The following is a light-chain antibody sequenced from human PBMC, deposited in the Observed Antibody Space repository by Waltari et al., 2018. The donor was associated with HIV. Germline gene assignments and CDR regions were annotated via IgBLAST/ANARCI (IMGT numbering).Light chain of an antibody. V-gene: IGLV3-1*01. CDR3: QTWDSTTVV. CDR2: EDT. J-gene: IGLJ2*01. CDR1: KLGDKY. Sequence: SFELTQPPSVSVSPGQTASITCSGDKLGDKYSCWYQQKPGQSPVLVIYEDTKRRSGIPELFAAANAGQTATLTISGTQAMDEADYYCQTWDSTTVVFGGGTKLTVL.